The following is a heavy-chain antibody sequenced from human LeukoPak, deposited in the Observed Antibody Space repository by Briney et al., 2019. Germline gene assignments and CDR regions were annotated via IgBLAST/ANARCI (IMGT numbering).Heavy chain of an antibody. V-gene: IGHV3-7*01. CDR3: ARDLLWFGESNPDY. Sequence: GGSLRLSCAASGFTFSSYWMNWVRQAPGKGLEWVANIKQDGSEKYYVHSLKGRFTISRDNAKNSLYLQMNSQRAEDTAVYYCARDLLWFGESNPDYWGQGTLVTVSS. D-gene: IGHD3-10*01. J-gene: IGHJ4*02. CDR2: IKQDGSEK. CDR1: GFTFSSYW.